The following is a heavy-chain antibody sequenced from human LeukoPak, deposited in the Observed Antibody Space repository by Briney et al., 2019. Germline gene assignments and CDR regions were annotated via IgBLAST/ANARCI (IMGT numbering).Heavy chain of an antibody. CDR3: ASLFRGGTGYYDFWSGYSHPVDY. CDR2: IYYSGST. CDR1: GGSISSSSYY. J-gene: IGHJ4*02. D-gene: IGHD3-3*01. Sequence: PSETLSLTCTVSGGSISSSSYYWGWIRQPPGKGLEWIGSIYYSGSTYYNPSLKSRVTISVDTSKNQFSLKLSSVTAADTAVYYCASLFRGGTGYYDFWSGYSHPVDYWGQGTLVTVSS. V-gene: IGHV4-39*01.